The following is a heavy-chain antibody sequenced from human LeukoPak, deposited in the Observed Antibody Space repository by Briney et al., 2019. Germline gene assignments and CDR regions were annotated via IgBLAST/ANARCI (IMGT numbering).Heavy chain of an antibody. CDR1: GGSFSGYY. CDR3: ARGYYIRYSPRDYYYGMDV. V-gene: IGHV4-34*01. J-gene: IGHJ6*02. CDR2: INHSGST. Sequence: SETLSLTCAVYGGSFSGYYWSWIRQPPGKGLEWIGKINHSGSTNYNPSIKSRVTISVDTSKNQFSLKLSSVTAADTAVYYCARGYYIRYSPRDYYYGMDVWGQGTTVTVSS. D-gene: IGHD3-10*01.